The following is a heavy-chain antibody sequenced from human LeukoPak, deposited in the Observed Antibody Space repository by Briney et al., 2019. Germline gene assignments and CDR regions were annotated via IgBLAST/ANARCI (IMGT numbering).Heavy chain of an antibody. CDR2: IYYSGST. J-gene: IGHJ4*02. CDR3: ASDMTTVTIDY. CDR1: GGSISSGGYY. D-gene: IGHD4-17*01. Sequence: SQTLSLTCTVSGGSISSGGYYWSWIRQPPGKGLEWIGSIYYSGSTYYNPSLKSRVTISVDTSKNQFSLKLTSVTAADTAVYYCASDMTTVTIDYWGQGTLVTVSS. V-gene: IGHV4-39*02.